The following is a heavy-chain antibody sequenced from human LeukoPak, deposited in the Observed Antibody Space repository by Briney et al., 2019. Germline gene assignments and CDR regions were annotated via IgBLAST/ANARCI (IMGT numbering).Heavy chain of an antibody. D-gene: IGHD6-6*01. Sequence: GGSLRLSCAASGFTFSNAWMSWVRQAPGKGLEWVGRIKSKADGGTIDYAAPVKGRFTILRDDSRVMLYLQLNSLKIEDTAVYYCTTDRGIGVRPVFDSWGQGTLVTVSS. V-gene: IGHV3-15*01. CDR3: TTDRGIGVRPVFDS. J-gene: IGHJ4*02. CDR2: IKSKADGGTI. CDR1: GFTFSNAW.